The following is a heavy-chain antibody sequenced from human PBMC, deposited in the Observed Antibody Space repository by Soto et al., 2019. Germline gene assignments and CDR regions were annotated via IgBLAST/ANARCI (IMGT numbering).Heavy chain of an antibody. D-gene: IGHD3-3*01. CDR1: GFNFNSYA. CDR2: ISGSGGST. CDR3: VKAPGLDDAFDI. V-gene: IGHV3-23*01. J-gene: IGHJ3*02. Sequence: GGSLKLSFAASGFNFNSYAMSWGRQAPGKGLDGGSDISGSGGSTYYADSGKGRFNISRDNSKNTLYLQMNSLRAEDTAVYYCVKAPGLDDAFDIWGQGTMVTVSS.